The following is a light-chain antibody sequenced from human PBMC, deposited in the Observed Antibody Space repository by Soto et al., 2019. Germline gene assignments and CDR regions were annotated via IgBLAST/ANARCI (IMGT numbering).Light chain of an antibody. J-gene: IGKJ5*01. CDR3: QQSFSPHIA. V-gene: IGKV1-39*01. Sequence: EIQVTQSPTSLPASVGERITITCRASRSIGNNLNWYQQRPGKAPQLLIYAASSLQSGVPSRFSGSSSGTDFTLTINGLQPEDFATYYCQQSFSPHIAFGQGTRL. CDR1: RSIGNN. CDR2: AAS.